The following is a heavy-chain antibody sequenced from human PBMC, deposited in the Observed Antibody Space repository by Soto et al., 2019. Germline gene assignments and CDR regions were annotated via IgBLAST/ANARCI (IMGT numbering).Heavy chain of an antibody. CDR1: GFTFSSYW. CDR3: ARLVSAAANDY. J-gene: IGHJ4*02. V-gene: IGHV3-7*04. Sequence: GSLRLSCAASGFTFSSYWMSWVRQAPGKGLEWVANIKRDGTEIYYVDSVKGRFTISRDNAKNSLYLQMNSLRAEDTALYYCARLVSAAANDYWGQGALVTVSS. CDR2: IKRDGTEI. D-gene: IGHD1-26*01.